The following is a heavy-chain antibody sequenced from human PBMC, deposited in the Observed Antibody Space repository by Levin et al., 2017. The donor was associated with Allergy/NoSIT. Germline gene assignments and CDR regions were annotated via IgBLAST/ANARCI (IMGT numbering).Heavy chain of an antibody. J-gene: IGHJ4*02. D-gene: IGHD4-17*01. CDR2: IYYSGST. Sequence: SETLSLTCTVSGGSISSGDYYWSWIRQPPGKGLEWIGYIYYSGSTYYNPSLKSRVTISVDTSKNQFSLKLSSVTAADTAVYYCARGGYDYGDDGALDYWGQGTLVTVSS. CDR1: GGSISSGDYY. V-gene: IGHV4-30-4*01. CDR3: ARGGYDYGDDGALDY.